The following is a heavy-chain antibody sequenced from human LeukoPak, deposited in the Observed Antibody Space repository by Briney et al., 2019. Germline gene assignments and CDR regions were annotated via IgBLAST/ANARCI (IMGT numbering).Heavy chain of an antibody. CDR3: SGRDSSRSPRAY. D-gene: IGHD6-13*01. J-gene: IGHJ4*02. CDR2: INQGGSDK. Sequence: GGSLRLSCAASGFTFSGHWMSWVRQAPGKGLEWVANINQGGSDKYYVDSVKGRFAMSRDNAKNEVYLEMNSLRAEDTGVYYCSGRDSSRSPRAYWGQGTLVSVSS. V-gene: IGHV3-7*01. CDR1: GFTFSGHW.